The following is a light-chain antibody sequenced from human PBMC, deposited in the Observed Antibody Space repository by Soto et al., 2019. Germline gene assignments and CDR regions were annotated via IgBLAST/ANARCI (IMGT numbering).Light chain of an antibody. CDR2: DTS. CDR1: QSISRY. J-gene: IGKJ4*01. V-gene: IGKV3-11*01. CDR3: QQRSNWPPLT. Sequence: EIVLTQSPATLSLSPGERATLSCRASQSISRYLAWYQHKPGQAPRLLIYDTSNRATGIPARFSGSGSGTDFTLTISSLEPEDSAGYYCQQRSNWPPLTFGGGTKVEIK.